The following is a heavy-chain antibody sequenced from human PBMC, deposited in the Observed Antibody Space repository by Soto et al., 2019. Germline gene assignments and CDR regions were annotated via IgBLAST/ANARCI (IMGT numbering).Heavy chain of an antibody. Sequence: EVQLVESGGGLVKPGGSLRLSCAASGFTFSSYSMNWVRQAPGKGLEWVSSISSSSYIYYADSVKGRFTISRDNAKNSLYLQMNSLRAEDTAVYYCARDADYNWFDPWGQGTLVTVSS. CDR3: ARDADYNWFDP. J-gene: IGHJ5*02. CDR1: GFTFSSYS. CDR2: ISSSSYI. D-gene: IGHD2-21*02. V-gene: IGHV3-21*01.